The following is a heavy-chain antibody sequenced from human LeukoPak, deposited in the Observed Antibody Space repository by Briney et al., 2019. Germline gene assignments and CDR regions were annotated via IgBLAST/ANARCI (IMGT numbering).Heavy chain of an antibody. V-gene: IGHV4-59*01. J-gene: IGHJ4*02. CDR2: IYDTGSS. Sequence: SQTMSPTSSVSGGSIRGYSWSWIRQPPGKGQEWIGYIYDTGSSKNNPSIKSRVTISVDTSKNQSSLKLRDVSAADTAVYICARDSRANWGVGRLDYWGQGTLVTVSS. CDR1: GGSIRGYS. D-gene: IGHD7-27*01. CDR3: ARDSRANWGVGRLDY.